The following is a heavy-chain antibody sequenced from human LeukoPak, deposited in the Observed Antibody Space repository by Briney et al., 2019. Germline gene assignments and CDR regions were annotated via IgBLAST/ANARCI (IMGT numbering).Heavy chain of an antibody. CDR1: GGSFSGYY. V-gene: IGHV4-34*01. J-gene: IGHJ4*02. D-gene: IGHD3-22*01. CDR3: ARFSEYSHSSVHYLDY. CDR2: VNHSGST. Sequence: SETLSLTCAVYGGSFSGYYWSWIRQPPGKGLDWIGEVNHSGSTNYNPSLKSRVTISVDTSKNQFSLKLSSVTAADTAVYYCARFSEYSHSSVHYLDYWGQGTLVSVSS.